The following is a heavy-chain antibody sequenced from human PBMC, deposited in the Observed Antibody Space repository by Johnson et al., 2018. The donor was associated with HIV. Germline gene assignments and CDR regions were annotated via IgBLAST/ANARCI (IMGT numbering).Heavy chain of an antibody. D-gene: IGHD3-9*01. CDR1: GFTVSSNY. CDR2: IYSGGST. J-gene: IGHJ3*02. CDR3: ARESDILTGYPNAFDI. Sequence: VQLVESGGGLIQPGGSLRLSCAASGFTVSSNYMSWVRQAPGKGLELVSVIYSGGSTYYADSVKGRFTNSRDNSKNTLYLQMNSLRAEDTAVYYCARESDILTGYPNAFDIWGQGTMVTVSS. V-gene: IGHV3-53*01.